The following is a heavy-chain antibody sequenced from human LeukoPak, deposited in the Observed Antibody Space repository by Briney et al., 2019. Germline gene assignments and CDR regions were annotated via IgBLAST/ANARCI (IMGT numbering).Heavy chain of an antibody. CDR1: GFTFSTYG. Sequence: PGRSLRLSCAASGFTFSTYGMHWVRQAPGKGLEWVAFIRYDAINKYYADSVKGRFTISRDNSRNTLYLQMNSLRAEDTALYYCAKDGDTVSGTYYFDMDVWGKGTTVTISS. CDR2: IRYDAINK. V-gene: IGHV3-30*02. D-gene: IGHD1-26*01. J-gene: IGHJ6*03. CDR3: AKDGDTVSGTYYFDMDV.